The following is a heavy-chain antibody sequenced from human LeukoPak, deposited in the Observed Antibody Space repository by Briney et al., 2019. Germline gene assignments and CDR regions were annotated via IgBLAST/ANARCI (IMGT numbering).Heavy chain of an antibody. J-gene: IGHJ4*02. CDR2: IGGRGGST. CDR3: AKDGRGLDY. Sequence: GGSLRLSCAASGFRFSDFTMTWVRQAPGKGPEWVSAIGGRGGSTYYADSLGGRFTISRDNSKNTLYLQMNSLRAEDTAVYYCAKDGRGLDYWGQGTLVTVSS. CDR1: GFRFSDFT. D-gene: IGHD2-15*01. V-gene: IGHV3-23*01.